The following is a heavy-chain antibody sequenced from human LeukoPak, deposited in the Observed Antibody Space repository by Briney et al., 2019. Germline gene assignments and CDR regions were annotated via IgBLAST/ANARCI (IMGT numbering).Heavy chain of an antibody. CDR1: GGSISSGGYY. D-gene: IGHD6-13*01. J-gene: IGHJ4*02. CDR2: IYYSGST. V-gene: IGHV4-31*03. CDR3: ASHSSSWYFVDY. Sequence: PSQTLSLTCTVSGGSISSGGYYWSWIRQHPGKGLEWIGYIYYSGSTYYNPSLKSRVTISVDTSKNQFSLKLSSVTAADTAVYYCASHSSSWYFVDYWGQGTLVTVSS.